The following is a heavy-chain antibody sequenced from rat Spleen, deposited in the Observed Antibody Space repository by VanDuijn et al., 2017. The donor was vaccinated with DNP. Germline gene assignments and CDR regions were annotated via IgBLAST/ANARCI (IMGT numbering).Heavy chain of an antibody. V-gene: IGHV5S11*01. CDR1: GFTFSNYG. J-gene: IGHJ2*01. Sequence: EVQLVESGGGLVQPGRSLKLSCAASGFTFSNYGMAWVRQAPTKGLEWVASITNSGGTTYYRDSVKGRFTISRDNAKSTLYLQMDSLRSEETATYYWTTLGPYYFDYWGQGVMVTVSS. CDR2: ITNSGGTT. CDR3: TTLGPYYFDY.